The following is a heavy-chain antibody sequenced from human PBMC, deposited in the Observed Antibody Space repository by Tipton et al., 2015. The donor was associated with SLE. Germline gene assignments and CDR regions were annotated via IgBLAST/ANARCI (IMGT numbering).Heavy chain of an antibody. CDR1: GGSIRSFY. Sequence: TLSLTCTVSGGSIRSFYWSWIRQPPGKGLEWIGYIYTSGSTNYNPPLKNRVTISADTSKNQFSLKLSSVTAADTAVYYCARTSFCGGGTCFSLDYWGQGTLVTVSS. J-gene: IGHJ4*02. CDR3: ARTSFCGGGTCFSLDY. CDR2: IYTSGST. V-gene: IGHV4-4*09. D-gene: IGHD2-15*01.